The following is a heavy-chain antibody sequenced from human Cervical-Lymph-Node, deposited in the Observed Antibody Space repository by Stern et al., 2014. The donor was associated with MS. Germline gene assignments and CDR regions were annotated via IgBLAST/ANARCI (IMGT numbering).Heavy chain of an antibody. Sequence: VQLVQSGAEVKKPGESLKISCKGSGYSFTAHWIAWVRQMPGQGLAWMGVIYPGDSDTRYSPSFQGQVTISADKSISTAYLQWSSLKASDTAMYYCARDYGDYAFDYWGQGTLVTVSS. CDR1: GYSFTAHW. J-gene: IGHJ4*02. D-gene: IGHD4-17*01. V-gene: IGHV5-51*01. CDR3: ARDYGDYAFDY. CDR2: IYPGDSDT.